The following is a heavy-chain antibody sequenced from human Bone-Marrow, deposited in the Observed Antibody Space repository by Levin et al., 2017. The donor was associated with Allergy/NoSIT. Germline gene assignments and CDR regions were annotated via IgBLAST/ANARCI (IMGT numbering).Heavy chain of an antibody. Sequence: PGESLKISCAASGFTFSYYAMNWVRQAPGKGLEWVSTINGGGGSTYYADSVKGRFTISRDNSKNTLYLQMNSLTAEDTAVYYCAKGPTSGRGIYFDYWGQGTLVPVSS. D-gene: IGHD3-10*01. V-gene: IGHV3-23*01. CDR3: AKGPTSGRGIYFDY. CDR2: INGGGGST. CDR1: GFTFSYYA. J-gene: IGHJ4*02.